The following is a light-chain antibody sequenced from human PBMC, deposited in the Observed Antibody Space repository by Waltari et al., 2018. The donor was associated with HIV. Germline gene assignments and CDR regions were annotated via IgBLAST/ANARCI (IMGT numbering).Light chain of an antibody. V-gene: IGKV2-24*01. Sequence: IVMTQTPLSSPVTLGQPASISCSSSPSLEHSAGNTYLRWLQQRPGQPPRLLIHKISNRFSGGPDRFSGSGAGTDFTLRISRVEAEDVGLYYCMQSIEFPLTFGGGTKVEIK. J-gene: IGKJ4*01. CDR2: KIS. CDR1: PSLEHSAGNTY. CDR3: MQSIEFPLT.